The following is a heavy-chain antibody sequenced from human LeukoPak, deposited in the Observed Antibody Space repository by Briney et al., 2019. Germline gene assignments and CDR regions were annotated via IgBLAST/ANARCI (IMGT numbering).Heavy chain of an antibody. Sequence: ASVKVSCKASGGTFSSYAISWVRQAPGQGLEWMGGIIPIFGTANYAQKFQGRVTITADKSTSTAYMELSSLRSEDTAVYYCARFEFLEWFHGYYMDVWGKGTTVTVSS. V-gene: IGHV1-69*06. CDR3: ARFEFLEWFHGYYMDV. D-gene: IGHD3-3*01. CDR1: GGTFSSYA. J-gene: IGHJ6*03. CDR2: IIPIFGTA.